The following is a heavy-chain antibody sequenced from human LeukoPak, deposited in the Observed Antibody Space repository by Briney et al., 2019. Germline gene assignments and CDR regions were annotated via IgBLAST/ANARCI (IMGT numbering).Heavy chain of an antibody. Sequence: NSSETLSLTCTVSGGSISSSSYYWAWIRQPPGKGLEWIGSIYYSGSTYYNPSLKSRVTISVDTSKNQFSLKLSSVTAADTAVYYCARLGSGSFGNWGQETLVTVSS. CDR2: IYYSGST. V-gene: IGHV4-39*01. CDR3: ARLGSGSFGN. CDR1: GGSISSSSYY. D-gene: IGHD3-10*01. J-gene: IGHJ4*02.